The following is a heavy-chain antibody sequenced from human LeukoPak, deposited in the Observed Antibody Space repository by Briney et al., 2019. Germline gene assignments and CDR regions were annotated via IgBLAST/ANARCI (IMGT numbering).Heavy chain of an antibody. Sequence: RASETLSLTCAVYGGSFSGYYWSWIRQPPGKGLEWIGEINHSGSTNYNPSLKSRVTISVDTSKNQFSLKLSSVTAADTAVYYCAGPRDDYGDYPGAFDIWGQGTMVTVSS. CDR1: GGSFSGYY. CDR2: INHSGST. J-gene: IGHJ3*02. CDR3: AGPRDDYGDYPGAFDI. V-gene: IGHV4-34*01. D-gene: IGHD4-17*01.